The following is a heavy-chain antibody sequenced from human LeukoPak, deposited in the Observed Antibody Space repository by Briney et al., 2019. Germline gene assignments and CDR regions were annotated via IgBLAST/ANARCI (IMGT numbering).Heavy chain of an antibody. V-gene: IGHV3-21*01. CDR3: ARGGPGLGSYFDY. D-gene: IGHD3-10*01. CDR1: GFTFSSYS. J-gene: IGHJ4*02. Sequence: GGSLRLSCAASGFTFSSYSVNWVRQAPGKGLEWVSSISSSSSYIYYTDSVKGRFTISRDNAKNSLYLQMNSLRAEDTAVYYCARGGPGLGSYFDYWGQGTLVSVSS. CDR2: ISSSSSYI.